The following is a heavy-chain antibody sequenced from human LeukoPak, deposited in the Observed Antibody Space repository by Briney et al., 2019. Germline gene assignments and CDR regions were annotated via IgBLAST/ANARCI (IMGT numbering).Heavy chain of an antibody. D-gene: IGHD3-10*01. CDR2: VSYDGRIG. J-gene: IGHJ4*02. CDR1: GFTFSTYN. Sequence: GSLRLSCAASGFTFSTYNMHWVRQAPGKGLEWVAVVSYDGRIGYYADSVRGRFTISRDSSKNALYLQMNSLRAEDTAVYYCARGRYYLEYWGQGTLVTVSS. V-gene: IGHV3-30*04. CDR3: ARGRYYLEY.